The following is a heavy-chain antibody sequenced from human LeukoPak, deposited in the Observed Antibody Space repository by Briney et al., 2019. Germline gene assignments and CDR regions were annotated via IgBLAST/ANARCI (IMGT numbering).Heavy chain of an antibody. J-gene: IGHJ4*02. CDR3: ARDKIVGAISGSNFDY. V-gene: IGHV3-7*01. Sequence: GGSLRLSCAASGFTFSTYWMSWVRQAPGKGLEWVANVKEDGSENYAVDSVRGRFTISRDNGKNSLYLHMNNLRVEDTAVYYCARDKIVGAISGSNFDYWGRGTLVTVSS. CDR2: VKEDGSEN. CDR1: GFTFSTYW. D-gene: IGHD1-26*01.